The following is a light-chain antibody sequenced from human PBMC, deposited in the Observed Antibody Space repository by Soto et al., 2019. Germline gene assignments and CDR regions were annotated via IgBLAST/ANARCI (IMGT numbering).Light chain of an antibody. CDR1: SSNIGSSY. CDR3: AGWDASLSGHVV. Sequence: QSVLTQPPSASGTPGQRVTISCSGSSSNIGSSYVYWYQQLPGTAPKLVIFRNNQRPSGAPDRFSGSKSGTSASLAISGLRSEDEADYYCAGWDASLSGHVVFGGGTKVTVL. J-gene: IGLJ2*01. V-gene: IGLV1-47*01. CDR2: RNN.